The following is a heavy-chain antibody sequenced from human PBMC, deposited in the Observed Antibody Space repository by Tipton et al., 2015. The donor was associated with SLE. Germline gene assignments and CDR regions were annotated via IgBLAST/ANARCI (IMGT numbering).Heavy chain of an antibody. CDR1: GGSISSSNYY. D-gene: IGHD6-6*01. CDR2: INHSGNS. J-gene: IGHJ5*02. CDR3: ARQIYDTSSGGANWFDP. V-gene: IGHV4-39*01. Sequence: TLSLTCTVSGGSISSSNYYWSWIRHAPGKGFEWIGEINHSGNSNYDPSLKSRVTISVDTSKNQFSLKLRSVTAADTALYYCARQIYDTSSGGANWFDPWGQGTLVTVSS.